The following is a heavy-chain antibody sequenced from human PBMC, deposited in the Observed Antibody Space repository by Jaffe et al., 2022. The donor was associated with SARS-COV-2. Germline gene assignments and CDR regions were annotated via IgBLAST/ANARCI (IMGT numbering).Heavy chain of an antibody. CDR3: ARWVEMATIWDY. J-gene: IGHJ4*02. CDR2: IYYSGST. V-gene: IGHV4-59*08. Sequence: QVQLQESGPGLVKPSETLSLTCTVSGGSISSYYWSWIRQPPGKGLEWIGYIYYSGSTNYNPSLKSRVTISVDTSKNQFSLKLSSVTAADTAVYYCARWVEMATIWDYWGQGTLVTVSS. CDR1: GGSISSYY. D-gene: IGHD5-12*01.